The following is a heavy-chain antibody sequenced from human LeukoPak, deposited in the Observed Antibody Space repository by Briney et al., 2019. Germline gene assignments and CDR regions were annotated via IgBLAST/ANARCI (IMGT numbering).Heavy chain of an antibody. CDR1: GGSISSYY. CDR3: ARGNEHYYYYYMDV. J-gene: IGHJ6*03. Sequence: SETLSLTCTVSGGSISSYYWSWIRQPPGKGLEWIGYIYYSGSTNYNPSLKSRVTISVDTSKNQFSLKLSSVTAADTAVYYCARGNEHYYYYYMDVWGKGTTVTVSS. CDR2: IYYSGST. V-gene: IGHV4-59*12. D-gene: IGHD1-1*01.